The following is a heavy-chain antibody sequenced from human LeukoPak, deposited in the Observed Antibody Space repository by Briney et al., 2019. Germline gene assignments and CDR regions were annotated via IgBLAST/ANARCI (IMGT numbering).Heavy chain of an antibody. D-gene: IGHD2-15*01. J-gene: IGHJ5*02. V-gene: IGHV1-46*01. Sequence: ASVKVSCMASGYTFTSYFLHWVRQAPGQGLEWMGIINPSGGSTNNAQKFQGRLTMTRDTSTSTVNMELSSLTSEDTAVYYCARENCSGGSCYSYWFDPWGQGTLVTVSS. CDR2: INPSGGST. CDR3: ARENCSGGSCYSYWFDP. CDR1: GYTFTSYF.